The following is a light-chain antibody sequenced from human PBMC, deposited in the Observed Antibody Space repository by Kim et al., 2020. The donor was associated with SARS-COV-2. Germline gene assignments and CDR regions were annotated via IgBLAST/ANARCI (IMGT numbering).Light chain of an antibody. CDR1: SSDVGTYNL. CDR2: EVT. V-gene: IGLV2-23*02. CDR3: CSYAGSSTWV. Sequence: QSALTQPASVSGYPGQSITISCTGNSSDVGTYNLVSWYQQHPGKAPKLMIYEVTKRPSGVSNRFSGSKSGNTASLTVSGLQAEDEADYYCCSYAGSSTWVFGGGTQLTVL. J-gene: IGLJ3*02.